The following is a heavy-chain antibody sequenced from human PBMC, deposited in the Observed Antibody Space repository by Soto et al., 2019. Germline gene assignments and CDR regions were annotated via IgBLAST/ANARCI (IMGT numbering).Heavy chain of an antibody. CDR1: GFSFSSYS. CDR2: ISSSRSYI. Sequence: GGSLRLSCAASGFSFSSYSMNWVRQAPGKGLEWVASISSSRSYIYYADSVKGRFTIARGNAKNSLYLQMNSLRAEDTAVYYCARDYCSSTSCYYPWGQGALVTVSS. V-gene: IGHV3-21*01. D-gene: IGHD2-2*01. CDR3: ARDYCSSTSCYYP. J-gene: IGHJ5*02.